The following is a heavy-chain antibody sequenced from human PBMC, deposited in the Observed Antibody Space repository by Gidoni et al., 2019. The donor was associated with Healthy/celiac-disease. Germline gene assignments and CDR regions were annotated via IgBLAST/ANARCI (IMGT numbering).Heavy chain of an antibody. J-gene: IGHJ4*02. D-gene: IGHD3-22*01. V-gene: IGHV3-23*01. Sequence: VQLFESGGGLVQPGGSLRLSCAASGFPFSSYAMSWVRQAPGTGLECGSASSGSGGSTYYADSVKGRFTISRDNSKNTLDLQMNSLRAEDTAVYYCAKDRASYGYYDSSGTDCDYWGQGTLVTVSA. CDR3: AKDRASYGYYDSSGTDCDY. CDR2: SSGSGGST. CDR1: GFPFSSYA.